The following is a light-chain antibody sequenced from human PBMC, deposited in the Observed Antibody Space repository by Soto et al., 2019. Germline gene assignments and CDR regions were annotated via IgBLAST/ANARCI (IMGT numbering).Light chain of an antibody. V-gene: IGLV2-8*01. CDR3: SSFVDGTSYV. Sequence: QSSLTQPASVTGSPGQSVTISCTRTSSDVGFFNYVSWYQHHPGKVPKFLIYEVNKRPSGVPDRFSGSKSGNTASLTVSGLQPEDEAEYFCSSFVDGTSYVFGTGTKVTVL. CDR2: EVN. J-gene: IGLJ1*01. CDR1: SSDVGFFNY.